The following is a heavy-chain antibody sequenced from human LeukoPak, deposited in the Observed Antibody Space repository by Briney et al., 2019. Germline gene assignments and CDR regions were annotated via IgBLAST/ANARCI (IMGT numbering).Heavy chain of an antibody. D-gene: IGHD5/OR15-5a*01. CDR1: DYSISSGYGYY. CDR3: ATLVSTRYYFDY. CDR2: IYHSGIT. Sequence: PSETLSLTCTVSDYSISSGYGYYWGWIRQPPGKGLEWIGNIYHSGITYYNHFNSSLKSRVAISIDTSKNQFSLRLTSVTAADTAVYFCATLVSTRYYFDYWGQGTLVTVSS. V-gene: IGHV4-38-2*02. J-gene: IGHJ4*02.